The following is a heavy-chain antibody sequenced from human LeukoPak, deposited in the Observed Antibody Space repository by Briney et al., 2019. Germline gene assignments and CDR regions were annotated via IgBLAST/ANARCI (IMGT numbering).Heavy chain of an antibody. CDR2: IWYDGSNK. CDR3: AREFSSSWGYYYYGMDV. Sequence: GGSLRLSCAASGFTFSSYGMHWVRQAPGKGLEWVAVIWYDGSNKYYADSVKGRFTISRDNSKNTLYLQMNSLRAEDTAVYYCAREFSSSWGYYYYGMDVWGQGTTVTVSS. D-gene: IGHD6-13*01. J-gene: IGHJ6*02. V-gene: IGHV3-33*01. CDR1: GFTFSSYG.